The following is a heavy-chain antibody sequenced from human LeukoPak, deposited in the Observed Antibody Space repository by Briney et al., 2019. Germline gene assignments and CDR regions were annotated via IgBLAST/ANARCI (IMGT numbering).Heavy chain of an antibody. CDR1: GYAFNSYG. Sequence: GASVTVSCTTSGYAFNSYGISWVGQAPGQGVEGMGVISVYNGKTNNAKKFQGRVSMTTHTPTTTAYMELSSLTSDDTAVYYCARYYCSGGRCYGHYYYGMDVWGQGTTVTVSS. D-gene: IGHD2-15*01. CDR2: ISVYNGKT. V-gene: IGHV1-18*01. J-gene: IGHJ6*02. CDR3: ARYYCSGGRCYGHYYYGMDV.